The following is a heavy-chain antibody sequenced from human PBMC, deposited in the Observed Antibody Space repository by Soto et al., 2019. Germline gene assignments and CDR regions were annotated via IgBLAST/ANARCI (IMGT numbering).Heavy chain of an antibody. D-gene: IGHD3-9*01. CDR2: ISRSGNST. CDR3: AKDAKILDWLPTSYYFDF. Sequence: GGSLRLSCGVSGLSFSSYAMTWVRQSPGQGLEWVSSISRSGNSTYSADSVRGRFTISRDNSKNTLYLQMNSLRAEDTAVYYCAKDAKILDWLPTSYYFDFWGQGALVTVSS. V-gene: IGHV3-23*01. J-gene: IGHJ4*02. CDR1: GLSFSSYA.